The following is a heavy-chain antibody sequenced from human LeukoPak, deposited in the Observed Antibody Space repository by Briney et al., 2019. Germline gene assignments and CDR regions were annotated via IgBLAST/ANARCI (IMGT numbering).Heavy chain of an antibody. CDR1: GFTFSSYA. CDR3: AKIRFLEWLLYSYFDY. Sequence: GGSLRLSCAASGFTFSSYAMSWVRQAPGKGLEWVSAISGGGDSIYYADSVKGRFTISRDNSKNTLYLQMNSLRAEDTAVYYCAKIRFLEWLLYSYFDYWGQGTLVTVSS. CDR2: ISGGGDSI. D-gene: IGHD3-3*01. J-gene: IGHJ4*02. V-gene: IGHV3-23*01.